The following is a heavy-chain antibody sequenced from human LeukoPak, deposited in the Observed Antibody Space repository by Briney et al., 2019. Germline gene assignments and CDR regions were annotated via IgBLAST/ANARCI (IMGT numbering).Heavy chain of an antibody. Sequence: GGSLRLSCAASGFTFSNYAIHWVRQAPDKGLEWVAVVSYDGSNKYYADSVKGRFTVSRDNSKNTLYLQMNSLRAEDTAVYYCAIGDSLGELSSSFEYWGHGTLVTVSS. CDR2: VSYDGSNK. D-gene: IGHD3-16*02. CDR1: GFTFSNYA. V-gene: IGHV3-30*04. CDR3: AIGDSLGELSSSFEY. J-gene: IGHJ4*01.